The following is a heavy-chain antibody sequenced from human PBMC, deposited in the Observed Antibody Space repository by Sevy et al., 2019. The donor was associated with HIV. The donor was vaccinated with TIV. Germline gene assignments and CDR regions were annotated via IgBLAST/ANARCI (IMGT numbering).Heavy chain of an antibody. D-gene: IGHD3-16*01. Sequence: GGSLRLSCAVSGFTFSSFWMSWVRQAPGKGLEWVANIKQDGSEKYYVDSVKGRFTISRENVKNSLYLQMNSLRAEDAAMYYCAKQANWALDYWGQGTLVTVSS. J-gene: IGHJ4*02. CDR3: AKQANWALDY. CDR2: IKQDGSEK. V-gene: IGHV3-7*01. CDR1: GFTFSSFW.